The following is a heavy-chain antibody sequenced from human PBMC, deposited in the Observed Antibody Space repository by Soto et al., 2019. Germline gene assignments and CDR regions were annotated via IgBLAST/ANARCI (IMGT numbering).Heavy chain of an antibody. Sequence: ASVKVSCKASGYIFTNYYIHWVRQAPGQGLEWMAIINPLPTSGSTNYAQEFQGRVTVTRDTSTSTVYMELNSLRSDDTAIYYCARDLAAAAYWGQGTLVTGSS. D-gene: IGHD6-13*01. CDR1: GYIFTNYY. J-gene: IGHJ4*02. V-gene: IGHV1-46*01. CDR2: INPLPTSGST. CDR3: ARDLAAAAY.